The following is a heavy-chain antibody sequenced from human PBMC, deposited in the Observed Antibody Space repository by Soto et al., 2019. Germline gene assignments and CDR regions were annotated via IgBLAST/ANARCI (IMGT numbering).Heavy chain of an antibody. CDR3: ASLGYCSGGSCPRNDY. J-gene: IGHJ4*02. Sequence: ASVKVSCKASGYTFTSYSIRWVRQAPGQGLEWMGWISAYNGNTNYAQKLQGRVTMTTDTSTSTAYMELRSLRSDDTAVYYCASLGYCSGGSCPRNDYWGQGPLVTVSS. CDR2: ISAYNGNT. V-gene: IGHV1-18*01. D-gene: IGHD2-15*01. CDR1: GYTFTSYS.